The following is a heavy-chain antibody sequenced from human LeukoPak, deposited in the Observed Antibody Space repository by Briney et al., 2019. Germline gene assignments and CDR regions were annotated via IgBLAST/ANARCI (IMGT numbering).Heavy chain of an antibody. CDR3: ARADGSGSYYNFDY. V-gene: IGHV4-31*03. J-gene: IGHJ4*02. CDR1: GGSISSGGYY. CDR2: IYYSGST. D-gene: IGHD3-10*01. Sequence: PSETLSLTCTVSGGSISSGGYYWSWIRQHPGKGLEWIGYIYYSGSTYYNPSPKSRVTISVDTSKNQFSLKLSSVTAADTAVYYCARADGSGSYYNFDYWGQGTLVTVSS.